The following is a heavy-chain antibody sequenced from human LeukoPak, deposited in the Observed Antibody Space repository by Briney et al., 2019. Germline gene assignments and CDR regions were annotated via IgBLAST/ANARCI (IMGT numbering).Heavy chain of an antibody. CDR2: IYHSGST. J-gene: IGHJ6*03. CDR1: GGSISSGGYY. Sequence: PSETLSLTCTVSGGSISSGGYYWSWIRQPPGKGLEWIGYIYHSGSTYYNPSLKSRVTISVDRSKNQFSLKLSSVTAADTAVYYCARVEEQHPYCYMDVWGKGTTVTVSS. D-gene: IGHD6-13*01. V-gene: IGHV4-30-2*01. CDR3: ARVEEQHPYCYMDV.